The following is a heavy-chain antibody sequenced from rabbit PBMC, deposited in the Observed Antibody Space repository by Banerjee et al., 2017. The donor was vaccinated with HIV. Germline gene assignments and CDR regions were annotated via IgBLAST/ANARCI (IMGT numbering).Heavy chain of an antibody. CDR1: GFSFSSSYY. CDR3: ARDLAAVIGWNFGL. V-gene: IGHV1S45*01. CDR2: INTSSGST. J-gene: IGHJ4*01. D-gene: IGHD1-1*01. Sequence: QEQLEESGGDLVKPEGSLTLTCTASGFSFSSSYYMCWVRQAPGKGLEWIACINTSSGSTVYASWAKGRFTISRTSWTTVTLQMTSLTAADTATYFCARDLAAVIGWNFGLWGPGTLVTVS.